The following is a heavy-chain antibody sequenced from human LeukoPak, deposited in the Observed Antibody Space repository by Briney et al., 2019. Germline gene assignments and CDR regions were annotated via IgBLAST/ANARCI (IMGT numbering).Heavy chain of an antibody. Sequence: PGGSLRLSCVASGFTFSTAWMSWFRQAPGKGLEWVGRIKSNSDGGTTDYAASVKGRFTISRDDSKNTVYLQMNSLKTEDTAVYYCLWWDYWGQGTLVTVSS. CDR3: LWWDY. CDR1: GFTFSTAW. V-gene: IGHV3-15*01. D-gene: IGHD2-21*01. J-gene: IGHJ4*02. CDR2: IKSNSDGGTT.